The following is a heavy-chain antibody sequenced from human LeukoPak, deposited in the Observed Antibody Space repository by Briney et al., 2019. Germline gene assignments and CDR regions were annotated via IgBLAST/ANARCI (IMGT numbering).Heavy chain of an antibody. Sequence: GGSLRLSCAASGFTFSIYAMSWVRQAPGKGLEWVSAISNSGDRTYYAESVKGRFTISGDNSKNTVYLQLNSLRAEDTATYYCANNWNLDYWGQGTLVTVSS. J-gene: IGHJ4*02. V-gene: IGHV3-23*01. D-gene: IGHD1-20*01. CDR3: ANNWNLDY. CDR2: ISNSGDRT. CDR1: GFTFSIYA.